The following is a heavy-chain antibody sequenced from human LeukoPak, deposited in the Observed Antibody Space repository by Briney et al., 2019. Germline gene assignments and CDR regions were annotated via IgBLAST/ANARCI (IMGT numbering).Heavy chain of an antibody. CDR2: ISYDGSNK. V-gene: IGHV3-30*18. CDR3: AKSLRHDYGDPFDY. Sequence: GGSLRLPCAASGFTFSSYGMHWVRQAPGKGLEWVAVISYDGSNKYYADSVKGRFTISRDNSKNTLYLQMNSLRAEDTAVYYCAKSLRHDYGDPFDYWGQGTLVTVSS. CDR1: GFTFSSYG. J-gene: IGHJ4*02. D-gene: IGHD4-17*01.